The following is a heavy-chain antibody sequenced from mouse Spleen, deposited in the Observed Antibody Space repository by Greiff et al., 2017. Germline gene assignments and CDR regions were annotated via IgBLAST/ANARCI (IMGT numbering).Heavy chain of an antibody. CDR3: AKEGRYTGGFAY. CDR2: ISAGGSYT. V-gene: IGHV5-4*01. Sequence: EVKLVESGGGLVKPGGSLKLSCAASGFTFSSYAMSWVRQTPEQRLEWVATISAGGSYTYYPDNVKGRFTISRDNAKNNLYLQMSHLKSEDTAMYYGAKEGRYTGGFAYWGQGTLVTVSA. J-gene: IGHJ3*01. CDR1: GFTFSSYA.